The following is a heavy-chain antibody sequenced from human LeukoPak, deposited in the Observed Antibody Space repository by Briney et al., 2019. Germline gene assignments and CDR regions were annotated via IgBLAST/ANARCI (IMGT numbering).Heavy chain of an antibody. CDR2: MSGSGGGT. J-gene: IGHJ4*02. D-gene: IGHD3-22*01. V-gene: IGHV3-23*01. Sequence: GSLRLSCAVSGITLSNYGMSWVRKAPGKGLEWVAGMSGSGGGTNYADSVKGRFTVSRDNSKNTLYLQMKSLRAEDTAVYFCAKRGVVIRVILVGFYKEAYYFDSWGQGALVTVSS. CDR1: GITLSNYG. CDR3: AKRGVVIRVILVGFYKEAYYFDS.